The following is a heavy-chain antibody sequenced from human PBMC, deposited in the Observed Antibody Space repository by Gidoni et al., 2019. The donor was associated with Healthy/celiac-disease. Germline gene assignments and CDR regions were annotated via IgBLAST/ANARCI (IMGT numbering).Heavy chain of an antibody. D-gene: IGHD2-2*01. CDR1: GYTFTSYG. CDR2: ISAYNGNT. CDR3: ARTSRPGLVPAANDY. V-gene: IGHV1-18*01. Sequence: QVQLVQSGAEVKKPGASVKVSCKASGYTFTSYGISWVRQAPGQGLEWMGWISAYNGNTKYAQKLQGRVTMTTDTSTSTDYMGLRSLRSDDTAVYYCARTSRPGLVPAANDYWGQGTLVTVSS. J-gene: IGHJ4*02.